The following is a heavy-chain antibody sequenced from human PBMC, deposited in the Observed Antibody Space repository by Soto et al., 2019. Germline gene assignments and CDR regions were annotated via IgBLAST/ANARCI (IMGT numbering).Heavy chain of an antibody. D-gene: IGHD3-22*01. CDR2: ISYDGSNK. J-gene: IGHJ5*02. V-gene: IGHV3-30*18. CDR1: GFTFSSYG. Sequence: SLRLSCAASGFTFSSYGMHWVRQAPGKGLEWVAVISYDGSNKYYADSVKGRFTISRDNSKNTLYLQMNSLRAEDTAVYYCAKDLRPTRYYDSSGYSTWGQGTLVNVSS. CDR3: AKDLRPTRYYDSSGYST.